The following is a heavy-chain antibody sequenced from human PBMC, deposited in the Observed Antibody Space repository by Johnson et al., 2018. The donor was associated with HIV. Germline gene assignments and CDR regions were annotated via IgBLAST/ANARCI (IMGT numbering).Heavy chain of an antibody. J-gene: IGHJ3*02. CDR2: IYSGGST. Sequence: MQLVESGGGVVQPGRSLRLSCAASGFTFSDYYMSWIRQAPGKGLEWVSVIYSGGSTYYADSVKGRFTISRDNSKNTLYLQMNSLRAEDTAVYYCAKGFGASSGAFDIWGQGTMVTVSS. CDR3: AKGFGASSGAFDI. CDR1: GFTFSDYY. D-gene: IGHD1-26*01. V-gene: IGHV3-66*01.